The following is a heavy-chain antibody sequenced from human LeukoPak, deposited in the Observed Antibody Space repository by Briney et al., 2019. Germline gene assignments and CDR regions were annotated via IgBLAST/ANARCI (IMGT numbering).Heavy chain of an antibody. CDR2: IYTSGST. CDR1: GGSISSYY. Sequence: SETLSLTCTVSGGSISSYYWSWIRQPAGKGLEWIGRIYTSGSTNYNPSLKSRVTMSVDTSKNQFSLKLSSVTAADTAVYYCARDGGLTTIFGVVPGSSGCYYMDVWGKGTTVTVSS. J-gene: IGHJ6*03. V-gene: IGHV4-4*07. D-gene: IGHD3-3*01. CDR3: ARDGGLTTIFGVVPGSSGCYYMDV.